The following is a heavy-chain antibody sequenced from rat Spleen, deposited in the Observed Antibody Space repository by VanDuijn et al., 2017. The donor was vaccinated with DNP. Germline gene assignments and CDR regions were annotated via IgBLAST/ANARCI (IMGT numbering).Heavy chain of an antibody. J-gene: IGHJ3*01. D-gene: IGHD4-3*01. CDR3: ARSGIIRGTGWFAS. V-gene: IGHV5-22*01. Sequence: EVQLVESGGGLVQPGRSLKLSCAASGFTFSDYYMAWVRQAPTKGLEWVAYIRYDGGSTYYGDSVKGRFTVSRDNAKNTLYVQMDSLTSEDTATYYCARSGIIRGTGWFASWGQGTLVTVSS. CDR1: GFTFSDYY. CDR2: IRYDGGST.